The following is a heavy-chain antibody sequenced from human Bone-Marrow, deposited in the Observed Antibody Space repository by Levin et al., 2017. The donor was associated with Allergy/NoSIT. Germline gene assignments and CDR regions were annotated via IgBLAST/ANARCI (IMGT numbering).Heavy chain of an antibody. D-gene: IGHD2/OR15-2a*01. V-gene: IGHV3-48*02. CDR2: ISSISNTI. CDR1: GFTFSRYS. J-gene: IGHJ4*02. Sequence: ETLSLTCAASGFTFSRYSMNWVRQAPGKGLEWLSYISSISNTIYYADSVKGRITISRDNAKNSLYLQMNSLRDEDTAVYYCARDLTSANDYWGQGTLVTVSS. CDR3: ARDLTSANDY.